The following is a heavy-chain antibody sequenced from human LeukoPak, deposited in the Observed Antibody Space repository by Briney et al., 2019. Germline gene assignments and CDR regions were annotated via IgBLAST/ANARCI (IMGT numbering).Heavy chain of an antibody. CDR1: GYTFTNYD. D-gene: IGHD3-22*01. Sequence: ASVKVSCKASGYTFTNYDIHWVRQAPGQGLEWMGWINTNTGNPTYAQGFTGRFVFSLDTSVSTAYLQISSLKAEDTAVYYCARLTYYYDSSGWTFDYWGQGTLVTVSS. V-gene: IGHV7-4-1*02. CDR2: INTNTGNP. J-gene: IGHJ4*02. CDR3: ARLTYYYDSSGWTFDY.